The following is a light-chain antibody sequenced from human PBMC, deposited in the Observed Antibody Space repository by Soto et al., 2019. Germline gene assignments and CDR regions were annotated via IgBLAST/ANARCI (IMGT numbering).Light chain of an antibody. CDR3: QQHNNWPPYT. CDR1: QSVSSNH. CDR2: GGS. V-gene: IGKV3-20*01. J-gene: IGKJ2*01. Sequence: DIVLTQSPGTLSLSPGERATLYCRASQSVSSNHLAWYKQKPGQAPRLLIYGGSSMATGSPVRFIGSGSETDFTLTISSLQSEDSAVYYCQQHNNWPPYTFGQGTKLEIK.